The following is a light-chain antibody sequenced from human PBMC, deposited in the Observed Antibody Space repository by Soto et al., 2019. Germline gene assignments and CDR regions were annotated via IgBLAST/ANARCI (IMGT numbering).Light chain of an antibody. V-gene: IGKV3D-20*02. Sequence: EIVLTQSPGTLSLSPGETATLSYRASQTVDSDYLAWFQQRPGQAPRLLIFATSRRATDIPDRFSGSGSGTDFTLTISGLEPDDFAIYYCQKRGNWPQFGQGTRLEIK. CDR2: ATS. CDR3: QKRGNWPQ. CDR1: QTVDSDY. J-gene: IGKJ5*01.